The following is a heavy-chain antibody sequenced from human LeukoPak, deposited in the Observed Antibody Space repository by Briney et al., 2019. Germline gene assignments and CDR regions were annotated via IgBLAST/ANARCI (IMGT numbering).Heavy chain of an antibody. D-gene: IGHD6-13*01. Sequence: ASVKVSCKVSGYTLTELSMHWVRQAPGKGLEGMGGFDPEDGETIYAQKFQGRVTMTEDTSTDTAYMELSSLRSEDTAVYYCATVLPTELAFDYWGQGTLVTVSS. CDR1: GYTLTELS. V-gene: IGHV1-24*01. CDR3: ATVLPTELAFDY. CDR2: FDPEDGET. J-gene: IGHJ4*02.